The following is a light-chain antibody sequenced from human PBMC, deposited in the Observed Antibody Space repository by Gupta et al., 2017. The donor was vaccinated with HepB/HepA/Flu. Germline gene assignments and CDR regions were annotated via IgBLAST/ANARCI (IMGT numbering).Light chain of an antibody. J-gene: IGKJ5*01. CDR2: DAS. CDR1: QSVSSY. CDR3: QQRSNCPIT. V-gene: IGKV3-11*01. Sequence: EIVLTQSPATLSLSPGERATLSCRASQSVSSYLAWYQQKPGQAPRLLIYDASNRATGIPARFSGSGSGTDFTLTISSLEPEDFAVYYCQQRSNCPITFGQGTLVDIK.